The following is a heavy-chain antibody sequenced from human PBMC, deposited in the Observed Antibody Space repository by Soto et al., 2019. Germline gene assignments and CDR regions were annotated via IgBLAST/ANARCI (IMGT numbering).Heavy chain of an antibody. CDR1: GFTFEDYT. J-gene: IGHJ6*02. V-gene: IGHV3-43*01. CDR2: ISWDAGST. CDR3: ASSEATWGSNYYGMDV. Sequence: GGSLRLSCAASGFTFEDYTMHWVRQVPGKGLEWVSLISWDAGSTYYADSVKGRFTISRDNSKNSLSLQMNSLGTEDTALYYCASSEATWGSNYYGMDVWGQGTTVTVSS. D-gene: IGHD7-27*01.